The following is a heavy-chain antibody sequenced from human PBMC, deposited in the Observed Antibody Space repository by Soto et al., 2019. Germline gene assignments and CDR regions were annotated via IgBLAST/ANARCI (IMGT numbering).Heavy chain of an antibody. Sequence: SGTLSLTCTVAGCSISSYYWSWIRQPAGKGLEWIGRIYTSGSTNYNPSLKSRVTMSVDTSKNQFSLKLSSVTAADTAVYYCARGDSGSYPHGFDYWGQGTLVTVSS. CDR3: ARGDSGSYPHGFDY. J-gene: IGHJ4*02. D-gene: IGHD1-26*01. CDR2: IYTSGST. V-gene: IGHV4-4*07. CDR1: GCSISSYY.